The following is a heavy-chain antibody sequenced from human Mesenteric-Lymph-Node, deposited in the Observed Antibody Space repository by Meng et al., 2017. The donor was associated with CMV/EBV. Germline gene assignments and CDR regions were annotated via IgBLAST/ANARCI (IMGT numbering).Heavy chain of an antibody. CDR1: GYTFSSFG. CDR2: ISAYNGNT. V-gene: IGHV1-18*01. D-gene: IGHD1-26*01. CDR3: ARDSEWELRRPFDY. Sequence: ASVKVSCKTSGYTFSSFGISWVRQAPGQGLEWMGWISAYNGNTNYAQKLQGRVTMTTDTSTSTAYMELRSLRSDDTAVYYCARDSEWELRRPFDYWGQGTLVTVSS. J-gene: IGHJ4*02.